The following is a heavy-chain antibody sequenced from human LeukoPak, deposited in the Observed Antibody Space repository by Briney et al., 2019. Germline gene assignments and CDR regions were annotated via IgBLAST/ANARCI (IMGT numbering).Heavy chain of an antibody. Sequence: PSETLSLTCTVSGGSISSYYWSWIRQPPGKGLEWIGYIYYSGSTNYNPSLKSRVTISVDTSKNQFSLKLSSVTAADTAVYYCARGGRFLEWLYPRDYFDYWGQGTLVTVSS. V-gene: IGHV4-59*01. D-gene: IGHD3-3*01. CDR1: GGSISSYY. J-gene: IGHJ4*02. CDR3: ARGGRFLEWLYPRDYFDY. CDR2: IYYSGST.